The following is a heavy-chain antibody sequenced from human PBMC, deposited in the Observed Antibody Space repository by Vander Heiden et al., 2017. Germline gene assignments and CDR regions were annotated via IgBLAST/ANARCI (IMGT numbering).Heavy chain of an antibody. CDR1: GYTLTSYG. J-gene: IGHJ6*02. Sequence: QVQLVQSGAEVKKPGASVTVSCKASGYTLTSYGISWLRPAHGQGLEWMGWISAYNGNTNYAQKLQGRVTMTTDTSTSTAYMELRSLRSDDTAVYYCARGGDGIAAAGRGLYYYYYGMDVWGQGTTVTVSS. V-gene: IGHV1-18*01. CDR3: ARGGDGIAAAGRGLYYYYYGMDV. D-gene: IGHD6-13*01. CDR2: ISAYNGNT.